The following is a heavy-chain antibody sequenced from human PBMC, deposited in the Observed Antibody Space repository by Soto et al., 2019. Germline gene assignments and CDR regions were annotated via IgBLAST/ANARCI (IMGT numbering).Heavy chain of an antibody. Sequence: QVQLVQSGAEVKKPGASVKVSCKASGYTFTGYYMHWVRQAPGQGLEWMGWINPNSGGTNYAQKFQTRVPRTRDTSISTAYFELSRLRSDDTALYYCARWGMTTVTTRMGWYFDLWGRGTLVTVSS. CDR3: ARWGMTTVTTRMGWYFDL. V-gene: IGHV1-2*02. J-gene: IGHJ2*01. D-gene: IGHD4-17*01. CDR1: GYTFTGYY. CDR2: INPNSGGT.